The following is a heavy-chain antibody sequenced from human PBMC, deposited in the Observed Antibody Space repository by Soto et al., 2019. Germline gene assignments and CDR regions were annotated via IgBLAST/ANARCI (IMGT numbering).Heavy chain of an antibody. CDR2: IIPIFGTA. D-gene: IGHD6-13*01. J-gene: IGHJ5*02. Sequence: SVKVSCKASGGTFSSYAISWVRQAPGQGLEWMGGIIPIFGTANYAQKFQGRVTITADESTSTAYMELSSLRSEDTAVYYCARDPAAAGRANKWFDPWGQGTLVTVSS. CDR3: ARDPAAAGRANKWFDP. V-gene: IGHV1-69*13. CDR1: GGTFSSYA.